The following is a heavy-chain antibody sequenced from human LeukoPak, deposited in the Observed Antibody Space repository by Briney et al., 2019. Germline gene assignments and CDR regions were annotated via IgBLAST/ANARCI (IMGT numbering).Heavy chain of an antibody. CDR2: IRSDGSNE. Sequence: GGSLRLSCAASGFTFSSYWMSWVRQAPGKGLEWVAFIRSDGSNEYYVDSVKGRFTISRDNSKNTLFLQMNSLRAEDTAVYYCAKETAAAGPFDYWGQGTLVTISS. J-gene: IGHJ4*02. CDR3: AKETAAAGPFDY. D-gene: IGHD6-13*01. CDR1: GFTFSSYW. V-gene: IGHV3-30*02.